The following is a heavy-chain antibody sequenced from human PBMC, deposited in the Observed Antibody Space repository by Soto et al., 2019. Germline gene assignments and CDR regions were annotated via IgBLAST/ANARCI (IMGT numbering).Heavy chain of an antibody. CDR2: ISGSGDFT. CDR3: AKGFYGSGSYYNERAFDS. J-gene: IGHJ4*02. CDR1: GFTFSNYA. Sequence: PGGSLRLSCAASGFTFSNYAISWVRQTPGKGLGWVSVISGSGDFTYYADSVKGRFTISRDNPKNTIYLQMNSLRAEDTAVYYCAKGFYGSGSYYNERAFDSWGQGTLVTVSS. V-gene: IGHV3-23*01. D-gene: IGHD3-10*01.